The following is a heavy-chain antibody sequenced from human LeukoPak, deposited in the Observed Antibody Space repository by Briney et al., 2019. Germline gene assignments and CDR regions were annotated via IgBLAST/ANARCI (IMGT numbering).Heavy chain of an antibody. J-gene: IGHJ6*03. V-gene: IGHV3-21*01. CDR1: GFTFSSYT. CDR2: ISSSSTYI. CDR3: ARDQGIAARPRGYYHYMDV. Sequence: PGGSLRLSCAASGFTFSSYTMNWVRQAPGKGLEWVSSISSSSTYINYADSVKGRFTISRDNAKNSLYLQMNSLRAEDTAVYYCARDQGIAARPRGYYHYMDVWGKGTTVTVSS. D-gene: IGHD6-6*01.